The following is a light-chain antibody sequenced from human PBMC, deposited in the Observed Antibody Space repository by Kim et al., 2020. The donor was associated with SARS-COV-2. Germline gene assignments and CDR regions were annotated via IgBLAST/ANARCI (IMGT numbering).Light chain of an antibody. Sequence: GQSSTISCTGTTSDVGAYNYVSWYQQHPGKAPKLMIYDVTKRPSGVSNRFSGSKSGNTASLTISGLQAEDEADYYCSSYTTTSTSVFGGGTQLTVL. CDR1: TSDVGAYNY. V-gene: IGLV2-14*04. CDR3: SSYTTTSTSV. J-gene: IGLJ2*01. CDR2: DVT.